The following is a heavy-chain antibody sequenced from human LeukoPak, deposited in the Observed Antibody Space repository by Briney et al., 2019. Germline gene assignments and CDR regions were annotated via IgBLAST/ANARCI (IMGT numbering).Heavy chain of an antibody. V-gene: IGHV1-2*02. D-gene: IGHD2-15*01. Sequence: ASVKVSCKASGYTFIDYYMHWVRQAPGQGLEWVGWINPNGGGTVFAQRFQVRVTMTSDTSIATAYMELSSLRSDDTAVYYCARRYCSGGSCYPDYWGQGTLVTVSS. CDR2: INPNGGGT. CDR1: GYTFIDYY. J-gene: IGHJ4*02. CDR3: ARRYCSGGSCYPDY.